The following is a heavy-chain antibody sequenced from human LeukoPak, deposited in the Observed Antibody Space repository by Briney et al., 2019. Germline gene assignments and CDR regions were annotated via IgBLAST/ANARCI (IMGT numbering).Heavy chain of an antibody. J-gene: IGHJ4*02. D-gene: IGHD1-26*01. CDR1: GFTFSGYA. CDR2: ISGSDDST. CDR3: SRDRSGSYY. V-gene: IGHV3-23*01. Sequence: PGGSLRLSCAASGFTFSGYAMTWVRQAPGKGLEWVSTISGSDDSTFYANSVKGRFTISRDNSKNTLYLQMNSLRAEDTATYYCSRDRSGSYYWGQGILVAVSS.